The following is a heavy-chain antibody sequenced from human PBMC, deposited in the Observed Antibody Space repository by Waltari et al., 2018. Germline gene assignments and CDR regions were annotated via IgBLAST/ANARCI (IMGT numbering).Heavy chain of an antibody. J-gene: IGHJ4*02. CDR2: IYHSGGT. V-gene: IGHV4-38-2*01. Sequence: QVQLQESGPGLVKPSETLSLTCAVSGYSISSGYYWGWIRQPPGKGLEWIGSIYHSGGTYYNPSLKSRVTISVDTSKNQFSLKLSSVTAADTAVYYCARSVGDYCSGTSCNYYFDYWGQGTLVTVSS. CDR3: ARSVGDYCSGTSCNYYFDY. D-gene: IGHD2-2*01. CDR1: GYSISSGYY.